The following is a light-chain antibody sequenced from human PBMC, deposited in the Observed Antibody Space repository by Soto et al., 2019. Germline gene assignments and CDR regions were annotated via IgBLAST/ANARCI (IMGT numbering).Light chain of an antibody. CDR3: QQYDSYSPVT. Sequence: DIQMTQSPSALSASVGDRVTITCRASQRISSWLAWYQQKPGKAPKLLIYKASSLQSGVRSRFSGSGSGTEFTLTITSLQPDDFATYYCQQYDSYSPVTFGQGTTLEIK. CDR2: KAS. CDR1: QRISSW. J-gene: IGKJ2*01. V-gene: IGKV1-5*03.